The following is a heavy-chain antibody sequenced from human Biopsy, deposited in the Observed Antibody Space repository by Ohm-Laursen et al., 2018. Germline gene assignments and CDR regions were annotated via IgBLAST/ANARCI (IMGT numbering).Heavy chain of an antibody. D-gene: IGHD3-3*01. V-gene: IGHV1-18*01. J-gene: IGHJ4*02. Sequence: ATVNISCKASGYTFTNYGISWVRQAPGQGLEWMGWISTYNGDTDYAQKLQGRVTMTTDTSTSTAYMDLRSLRSDDTAVYYCARDRWPHVTLLGLVVFDFWGQGTLVIVSS. CDR3: ARDRWPHVTLLGLVVFDF. CDR1: GYTFTNYG. CDR2: ISTYNGDT.